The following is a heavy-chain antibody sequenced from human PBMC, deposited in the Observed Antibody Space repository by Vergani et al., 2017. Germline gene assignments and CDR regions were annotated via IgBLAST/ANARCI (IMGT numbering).Heavy chain of an antibody. CDR3: ARDNYRHPGAVDY. CDR1: GFSFTTYA. Sequence: EVQLLESGGDLVQPGGSLRLSCAASGFSFTTYAMSWVRQAPGKGLEWVSSISDSADNTYYADSVKGRFTISRHISKNTLYLHMNSLRAEDTAVYYCARDNYRHPGAVDYWGQGTLVTVSS. CDR2: ISDSADNT. V-gene: IGHV3-23*01. J-gene: IGHJ4*02. D-gene: IGHD3-16*02.